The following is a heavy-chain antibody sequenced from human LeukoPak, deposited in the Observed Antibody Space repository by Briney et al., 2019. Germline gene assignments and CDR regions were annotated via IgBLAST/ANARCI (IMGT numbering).Heavy chain of an antibody. CDR3: ARKGYGSGSYYNRGGPLDC. CDR1: GFTVSSNY. Sequence: GGSLRLSCAASGFTVSSNYMSWVRQAPGKGLEWVSVIYSGGSTYYADSVKGRFTISRDNSKNTLYLQMNSLRAEDTAVYYCARKGYGSGSYYNRGGPLDCWGQGTLVTVSS. CDR2: IYSGGST. J-gene: IGHJ4*02. D-gene: IGHD3-10*01. V-gene: IGHV3-53*01.